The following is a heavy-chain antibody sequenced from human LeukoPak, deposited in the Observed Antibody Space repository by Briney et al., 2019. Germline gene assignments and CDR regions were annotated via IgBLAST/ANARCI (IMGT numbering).Heavy chain of an antibody. CDR3: ARAVAGDTNWFDP. CDR2: IYTSGRT. Sequence: PSQTLSLTCTGSGGSISSGSYYWSWIRQPAGKGLEWIGRIYTSGRTNYNPALKSRVTISVDTSKNQFSMKVSSVTAADTALYYCARAVAGDTNWFDPWGQGTLVTVSS. V-gene: IGHV4-61*02. CDR1: GGSISSGSYY. D-gene: IGHD6-19*01. J-gene: IGHJ5*02.